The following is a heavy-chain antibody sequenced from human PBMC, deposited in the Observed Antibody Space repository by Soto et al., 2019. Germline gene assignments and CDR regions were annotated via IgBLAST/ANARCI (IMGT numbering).Heavy chain of an antibody. CDR1: GFTFSSYW. J-gene: IGHJ4*02. D-gene: IGHD6-19*01. Sequence: EVQLVESGGGLVQPGGSLRLSCAASGFTFSSYWMSWVRQAPGKGLEWVANIKQDGSEKYYVDSVKGRFTISRDNAKNSLYLQMNSLRAEDTGVYYCASVEYSSGSGYFDYWGQGTLVTVSS. V-gene: IGHV3-7*01. CDR2: IKQDGSEK. CDR3: ASVEYSSGSGYFDY.